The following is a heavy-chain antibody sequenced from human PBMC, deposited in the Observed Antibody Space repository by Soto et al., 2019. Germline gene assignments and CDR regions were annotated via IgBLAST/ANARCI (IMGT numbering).Heavy chain of an antibody. CDR2: INPDSGAT. J-gene: IGHJ4*02. V-gene: IGHV1-2*02. D-gene: IGHD2-8*02. CDR1: GYSFTGYY. Sequence: HEHLVQSGAEVKRPGASLKVSCKASGYSFTGYYIPWVRQAPGQGLEWMGWINPDSGATHYAQNFQGRVTLPSDTSISTASMDLTSLTSYDTAVYYCARGDYGTGGYPFPSFDYWGQGTLVIVSS. CDR3: ARGDYGTGGYPFPSFDY.